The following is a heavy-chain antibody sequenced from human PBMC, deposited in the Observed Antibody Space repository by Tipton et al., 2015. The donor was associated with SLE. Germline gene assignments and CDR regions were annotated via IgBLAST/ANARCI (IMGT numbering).Heavy chain of an antibody. J-gene: IGHJ4*02. V-gene: IGHV4-59*11. CDR3: AREEDDYQTGY. CDR2: IYYSGST. Sequence: TLSLTCTVSGGSISSHYWSWIRQPPGKGLEWIGYIYYSGSTNYNPSLKSRVTISVDTSKNQFSLKLSSVTAADTAVYYCAREEDDYQTGYWGQGTLVTVSS. CDR1: GGSISSHY. D-gene: IGHD2-2*01.